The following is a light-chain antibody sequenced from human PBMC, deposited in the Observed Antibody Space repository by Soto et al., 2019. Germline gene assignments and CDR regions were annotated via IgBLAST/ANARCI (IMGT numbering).Light chain of an antibody. CDR3: WSYADSNSYV. V-gene: IGLV2-8*01. Sequence: QSARTQPPSASGSPGKSVTTSCTGTKNDVGFYDFVSWYQHHPGKAPRLIIYEVVQLPSGVPDRFSGSKSGNTASLTGSGLPAPDEPDYFCWSYADSNSYVVVSGTK. CDR1: KNDVGFYDF. J-gene: IGLJ1*01. CDR2: EVV.